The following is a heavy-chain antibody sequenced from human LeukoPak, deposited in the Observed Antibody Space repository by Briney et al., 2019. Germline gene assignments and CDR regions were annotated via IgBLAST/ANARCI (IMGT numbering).Heavy chain of an antibody. CDR2: ISAYNGNT. J-gene: IGHJ6*02. Sequence: ASVKVSCKASGYTFTSYGISWVRQAPGQGLEWMGWISAYNGNTNYAQKLQGRVTMTRDTSTSTVYMELSSLRSEDTAVYYCARGDCSSTSCFGANYYYYGMDVWGQGTTVTVSS. CDR1: GYTFTSYG. CDR3: ARGDCSSTSCFGANYYYYGMDV. V-gene: IGHV1-18*01. D-gene: IGHD2-2*01.